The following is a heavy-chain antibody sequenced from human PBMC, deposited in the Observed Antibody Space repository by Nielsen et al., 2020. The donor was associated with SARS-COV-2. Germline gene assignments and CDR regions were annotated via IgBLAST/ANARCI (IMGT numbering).Heavy chain of an antibody. J-gene: IGHJ4*02. CDR2: IRSKTNNFET. Sequence: GRSLRLSCAASGFTFGDAIIHWVRQASGKGLEWVGRIRSKTNNFETAYAASVRGRFTISRDESEKRAYLQMNSLRAEDTAVYYCAKDGGSYDDGFDYWGQGTLVTVSS. V-gene: IGHV3-73*01. CDR1: GFTFGDAI. D-gene: IGHD1-26*01. CDR3: AKDGGSYDDGFDY.